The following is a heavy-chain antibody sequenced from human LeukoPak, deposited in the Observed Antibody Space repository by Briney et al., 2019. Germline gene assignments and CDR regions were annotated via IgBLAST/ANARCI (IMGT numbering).Heavy chain of an antibody. D-gene: IGHD6-13*01. CDR2: IYYGGST. CDR1: GGSISSYY. J-gene: IGHJ5*02. CDR3: ARSYSSSWSNWFDP. Sequence: PSETLSLTCTVSGGSISSYYWSWIRQPPGKGLEWIGYIYYGGSTNYNPSLKSRVTISVDTSKNQFSLKLSSVTAADTAVYYCARSYSSSWSNWFDPWGQGTLVTVSS. V-gene: IGHV4-59*01.